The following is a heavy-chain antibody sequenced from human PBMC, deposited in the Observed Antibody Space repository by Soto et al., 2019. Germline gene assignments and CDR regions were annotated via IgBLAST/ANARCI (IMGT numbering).Heavy chain of an antibody. CDR2: ITGTGDNT. Sequence: PGGSLRLSCAASGFTFSSYSMAWVRQAPGKGLEWVSSITGTGDNTHHADSVRGRFTISRDNSQNTLYLQMNSLGVEDTATYYCAKCDGGGCYGGSPDYWGQGALVTVSS. CDR3: AKCDGGGCYGGSPDY. D-gene: IGHD2-2*01. V-gene: IGHV3-23*01. J-gene: IGHJ4*02. CDR1: GFTFSSYS.